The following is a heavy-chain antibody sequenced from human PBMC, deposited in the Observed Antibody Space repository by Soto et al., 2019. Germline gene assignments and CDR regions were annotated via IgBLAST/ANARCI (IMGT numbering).Heavy chain of an antibody. CDR1: GGTFSSYA. V-gene: IGHV1-69*06. D-gene: IGHD3-3*01. Sequence: QVQLVQSGAEVKKPGSSVKVSCKASGGTFSSYAISWVRQAPGQGLEWMGGIIPIFGTANYAQKFQGRVTITADKSTSTAYMELSSLRSEDTAVYYCARGRRPIFGVVIMGGDWFDPWGQGTLVTVSS. J-gene: IGHJ5*02. CDR3: ARGRRPIFGVVIMGGDWFDP. CDR2: IIPIFGTA.